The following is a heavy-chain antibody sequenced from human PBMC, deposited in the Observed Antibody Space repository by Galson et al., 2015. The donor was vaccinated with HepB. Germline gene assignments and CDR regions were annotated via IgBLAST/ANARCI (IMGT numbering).Heavy chain of an antibody. CDR3: ARGAIGDYDQNWFDP. CDR1: GYTFTDYG. J-gene: IGHJ5*02. V-gene: IGHV1-18*04. D-gene: IGHD4-17*01. CDR2: ISAYNDNT. Sequence: SVKVSCKASGYTFTDYGITWVRQAPGQGLEWMGWISAYNDNTIYAQKLQGRVTMTTDTSTSTAYMELRSLRSDDTAVYYCARGAIGDYDQNWFDPWGQGTLVTVSS.